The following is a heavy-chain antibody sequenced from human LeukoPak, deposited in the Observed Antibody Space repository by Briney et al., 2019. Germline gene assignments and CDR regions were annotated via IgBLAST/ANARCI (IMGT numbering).Heavy chain of an antibody. Sequence: ASETLSLTCAVSDDSFSSHYWSWIRQPPGKGQELIGYISYIGTTNYNPSLKSRVTISVDTSKNQFSLKLTSVTAADTAVYYCARDLVTVTKGFDIWGQGTMVSVSS. V-gene: IGHV4-59*11. CDR3: ARDLVTVTKGFDI. CDR1: DDSFSSHY. J-gene: IGHJ3*02. CDR2: ISYIGTT. D-gene: IGHD4-17*01.